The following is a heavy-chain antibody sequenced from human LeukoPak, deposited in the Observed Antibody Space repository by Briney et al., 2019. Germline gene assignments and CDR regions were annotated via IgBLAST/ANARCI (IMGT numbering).Heavy chain of an antibody. V-gene: IGHV4-4*07. Sequence: SETLSLTCTVSGGSISSYYWSWIRQPAGKGLEWIGRIYTSGSTNYNPSLKCRVTMSVDTSKNQFSLKLSSVTAADTAVYYCARGYSSGWYGATYFDYWGQGTLVTVSS. CDR2: IYTSGST. J-gene: IGHJ4*02. CDR3: ARGYSSGWYGATYFDY. D-gene: IGHD6-19*01. CDR1: GGSISSYY.